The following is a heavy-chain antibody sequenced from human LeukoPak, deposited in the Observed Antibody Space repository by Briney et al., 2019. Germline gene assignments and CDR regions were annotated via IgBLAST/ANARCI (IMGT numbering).Heavy chain of an antibody. Sequence: SETLSLTCTVSGGSISSYYWSWIRQPPGKGLEWIGYIYYSGSTNYNPSLKSRVTISVDTSKNQFSLKLSSVIAADTAVYYCARHPGYCSGGSCYRGGGDYWGQGTLVTVSS. CDR3: ARHPGYCSGGSCYRGGGDY. D-gene: IGHD2-15*01. V-gene: IGHV4-59*08. CDR1: GGSISSYY. J-gene: IGHJ4*02. CDR2: IYYSGST.